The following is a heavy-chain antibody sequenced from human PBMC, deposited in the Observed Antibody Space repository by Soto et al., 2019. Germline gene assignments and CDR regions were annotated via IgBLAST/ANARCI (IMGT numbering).Heavy chain of an antibody. V-gene: IGHV3-30*18. D-gene: IGHD3-9*01. Sequence: PGGSLRLSCAASGFTFSSYGMHWVRQAPGKGLEWVAVISYDGSNKYYADSVKGRFTISRDNSKNTLYLQMNSLRAEDTAVYYCAKDQIRDYDILTGYPLNWFDPWGQGTLVTVSS. CDR2: ISYDGSNK. CDR1: GFTFSSYG. CDR3: AKDQIRDYDILTGYPLNWFDP. J-gene: IGHJ5*02.